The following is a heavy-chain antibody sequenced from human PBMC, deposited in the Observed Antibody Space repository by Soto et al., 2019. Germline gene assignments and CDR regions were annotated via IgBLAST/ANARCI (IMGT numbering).Heavy chain of an antibody. CDR1: GYTFTSYG. Sequence: ASVKVSCKASGYTFTSYGIRWVRQAPGQGLEWMGWISAYNGNTNYAQKLQGRVTMTTDTSTSTAYMELRSLRSDDTAVYYCARDRSTHYYGSGSYYNVIYYYYGMDVWGQGTTVTVSS. V-gene: IGHV1-18*01. J-gene: IGHJ6*02. CDR3: ARDRSTHYYGSGSYYNVIYYYYGMDV. CDR2: ISAYNGNT. D-gene: IGHD3-10*01.